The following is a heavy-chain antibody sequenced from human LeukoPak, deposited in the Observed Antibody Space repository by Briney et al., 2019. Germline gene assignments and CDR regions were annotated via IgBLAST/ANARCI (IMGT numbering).Heavy chain of an antibody. Sequence: SETLSLTCSVSGASISSGTYSWSWIRQPPGEGLEWIGYIYHTGSTYYNPSLKGRVTISVDRSKNQFSLNLNFVTAADTALYYCARGDGSGSGRWFDPWGQGTLITVSS. V-gene: IGHV4-30-2*01. D-gene: IGHD3-10*01. J-gene: IGHJ5*02. CDR2: IYHTGST. CDR1: GASISSGTYS. CDR3: ARGDGSGSGRWFDP.